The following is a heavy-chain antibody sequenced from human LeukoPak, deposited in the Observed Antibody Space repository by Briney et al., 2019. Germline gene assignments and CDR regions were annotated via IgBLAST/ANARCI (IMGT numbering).Heavy chain of an antibody. D-gene: IGHD3-16*01. CDR1: GGSISSGDYY. J-gene: IGHJ4*02. V-gene: IGHV4-30-4*01. CDR3: ARAPWGDYVDY. Sequence: SETLSLTCTVSGGSISSGDYYWSWIPQPPGKGLEWIGYIYYSGSTYYNPSLKSRVTISVDTSKNQFSLKLSSVTAADTAVYYCARAPWGDYVDYWGQGTLVTVSS. CDR2: IYYSGST.